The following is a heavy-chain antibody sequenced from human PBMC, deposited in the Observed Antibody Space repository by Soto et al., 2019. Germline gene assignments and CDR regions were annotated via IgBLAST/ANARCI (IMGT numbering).Heavy chain of an antibody. J-gene: IGHJ4*02. CDR1: GLSISSDNW. D-gene: IGHD6-13*01. CDR2: IHHSVNT. Sequence: QVQLQESGPGLVRPSGTVSLTCAVSGLSISSDNWWSWVRQPPGKGLEWIGEIHHSVNTNYNPSLKSRVTMSVVPSKDLFSLTLNSVTAADTAFYYCARDQGSHPGDWGQGTLVSVSS. CDR3: ARDQGSHPGD. V-gene: IGHV4-4*02.